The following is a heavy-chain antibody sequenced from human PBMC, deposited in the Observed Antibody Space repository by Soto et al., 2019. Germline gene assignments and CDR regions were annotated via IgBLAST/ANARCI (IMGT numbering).Heavy chain of an antibody. J-gene: IGHJ4*01. CDR1: GFTFNTYG. CDR3: ARIHLDTVGADDY. V-gene: IGHV3-33*01. CDR2: IWSDGNNK. D-gene: IGHD5-18*01. Sequence: QVQLVESGGGVVQPGTSLRLSSAASGFTFNTYGFHWVRQAPGMGLGWVAVIWSDGNNKYHSDSVKGRLTISRDSSKSKLYPQISNVRVEYPAVDYCARIHLDTVGADDYWGHRAEVTVYS.